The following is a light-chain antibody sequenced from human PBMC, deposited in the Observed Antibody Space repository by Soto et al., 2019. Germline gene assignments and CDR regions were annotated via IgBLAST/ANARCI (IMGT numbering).Light chain of an antibody. CDR1: QSVSSY. J-gene: IGKJ1*01. V-gene: IGKV3-15*01. CDR3: QQYKDWPPR. Sequence: EMVMTQSPATLSVSPGERATLSCRASQSVSSYLAWYQQKPGQPPRLLIYVASTRAAGIPARFSGSGSGTEFPLTINSLPSEDFAVEYCQQYKDWPPRFGQATKVEIK. CDR2: VAS.